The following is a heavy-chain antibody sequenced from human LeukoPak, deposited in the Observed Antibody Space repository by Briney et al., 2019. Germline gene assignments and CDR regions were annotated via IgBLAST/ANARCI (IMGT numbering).Heavy chain of an antibody. CDR1: GFTFRTYA. V-gene: IGHV3-64D*06. Sequence: GGSLRLSCSASGFTFRTYAMHWVRQAPGKGLEYVSAISSNGDSTYYADSVKGRFTISRDNSRNTVYLQMSSLRADDTAVYYCAKDWFGDFWGQGTLVTVSS. CDR2: ISSNGDST. CDR3: AKDWFGDF. J-gene: IGHJ4*02. D-gene: IGHD3-10*01.